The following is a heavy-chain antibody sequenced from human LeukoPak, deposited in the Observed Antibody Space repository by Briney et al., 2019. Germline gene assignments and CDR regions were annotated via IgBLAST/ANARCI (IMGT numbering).Heavy chain of an antibody. V-gene: IGHV3-23*01. CDR3: AKDRVPDGRWSFDF. Sequence: GGSLRLSCAASGFTFDDYGMSWVRQAPGKGLEWVSGILASGSTTYYADSVKGRFTISRDNSKNTLYLQMNSLRAEDTAIYYCAKDRVPDGRWSFDFWGQGTLVTVSS. CDR1: GFTFDDYG. D-gene: IGHD1-1*01. J-gene: IGHJ4*02. CDR2: ILASGSTT.